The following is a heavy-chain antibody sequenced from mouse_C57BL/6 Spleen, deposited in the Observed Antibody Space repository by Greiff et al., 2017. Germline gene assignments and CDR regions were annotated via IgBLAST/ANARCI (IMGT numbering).Heavy chain of an antibody. D-gene: IGHD2-5*01. CDR2: IYPGDGDT. Sequence: QVHVQQSGAELVKPGASVKISCKASGYAFSSYWMNWVKQRPGKGLEWIGQIYPGDGDTNYNGKFKGKATLTADKSSSTAYMQLSSLTSEDSAVDFCARKESNYVGFAYWGQGTRVTVSA. V-gene: IGHV1-80*01. J-gene: IGHJ3*01. CDR3: ARKESNYVGFAY. CDR1: GYAFSSYW.